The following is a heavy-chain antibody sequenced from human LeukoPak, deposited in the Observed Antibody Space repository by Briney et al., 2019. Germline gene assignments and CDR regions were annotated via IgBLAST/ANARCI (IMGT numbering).Heavy chain of an antibody. D-gene: IGHD6-13*01. Sequence: PSETLSLTCAVSGDSISISSNYWWTWVRQPPDKGLEWIGEIHHTGTTIYNPSLRSRVTISADKSKNHFSLNLNSVTAADTAVYYCARRRDDSPWYENYWGQGTLVTVSS. CDR3: ARRRDDSPWYENY. CDR2: IHHTGTT. CDR1: GDSISISSNYW. V-gene: IGHV4-4*02. J-gene: IGHJ4*02.